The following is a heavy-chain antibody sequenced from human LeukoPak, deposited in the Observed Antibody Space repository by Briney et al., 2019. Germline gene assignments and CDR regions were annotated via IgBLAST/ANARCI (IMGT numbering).Heavy chain of an antibody. CDR1: EFTFSTYA. J-gene: IGHJ4*02. CDR3: AREPGDYDYVWGSYRQFDY. CDR2: ISTSGGST. D-gene: IGHD3-16*02. Sequence: GGSLRLSCSASEFTFSTYAMHWVRQAPGKGLEYVSAISTSGGSTYYADSVKGRFIISRDNSKNTLYLQMGSLRAEDTAVYYCAREPGDYDYVWGSYRQFDYWGQGTLVTVSS. V-gene: IGHV3-64D*06.